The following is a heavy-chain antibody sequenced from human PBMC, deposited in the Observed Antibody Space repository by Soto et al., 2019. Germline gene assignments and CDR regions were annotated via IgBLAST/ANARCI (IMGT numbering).Heavy chain of an antibody. CDR2: IIPIFGTA. CDR1: GGTFSSYA. CDR3: ARGGGAASLRVNYYYYEMDV. V-gene: IGHV1-69*13. J-gene: IGHJ6*02. Sequence: SVKVSCKASGGTFSSYAISWVRQAPGQGLDCMGGIIPIFGTANYAQKFQGRVTITADESTSTAYMELSSLRSEDTAVYYCARGGGAASLRVNYYYYEMDVWGQGTTDTVSS. D-gene: IGHD3-16*01.